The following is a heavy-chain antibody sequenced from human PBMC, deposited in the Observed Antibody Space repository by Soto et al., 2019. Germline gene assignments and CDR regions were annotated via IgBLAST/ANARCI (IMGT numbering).Heavy chain of an antibody. V-gene: IGHV3-74*01. J-gene: IGHJ5*02. Sequence: EAQLVESGGGLVQPGGSLRLSCAASGFTFSNYWMYWVRQPPGEGLMWVSRINPDGSIRNYADSVRGRFTISRDNARNTLRVQMNSLIVEDTAMYYCTRGGDGLDPWGQGTLVTVSS. D-gene: IGHD3-10*01. CDR1: GFTFSNYW. CDR3: TRGGDGLDP. CDR2: INPDGSIR.